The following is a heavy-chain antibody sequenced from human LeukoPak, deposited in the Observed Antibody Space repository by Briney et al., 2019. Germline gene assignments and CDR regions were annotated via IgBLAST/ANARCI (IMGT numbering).Heavy chain of an antibody. CDR1: GGSISSSSYY. CDR3: AKGSGPSRPYYFDY. Sequence: ETLSLTCTVSGGSISSSSYYWGWIRQAPGKGLEWVSAISGRSDGTYYSDSMKGRFTISRDNSKNTLYLQMNSLRAEDTAVYYCAKGSGPSRPYYFDYWGQGTLVTVSS. D-gene: IGHD6-19*01. J-gene: IGHJ4*02. CDR2: ISGRSDGT. V-gene: IGHV3-23*01.